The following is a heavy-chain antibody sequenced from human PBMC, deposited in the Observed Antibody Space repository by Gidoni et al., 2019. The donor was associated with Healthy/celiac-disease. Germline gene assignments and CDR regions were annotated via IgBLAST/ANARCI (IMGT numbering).Heavy chain of an antibody. CDR2: IYYSGST. V-gene: IGHV4-39*01. Sequence: QLQLQESGPGLVKPSETLSLTCTVSGGSISSSSYYLGWIRQPPGKGLEWIGSIYYSGSTYYNPSLKSRVTISVDTSKNQFSLKLSSVTAADTAVYYCARQASGSYGYWGQGTLVTVSS. J-gene: IGHJ4*02. CDR1: GGSISSSSYY. D-gene: IGHD1-26*01. CDR3: ARQASGSYGY.